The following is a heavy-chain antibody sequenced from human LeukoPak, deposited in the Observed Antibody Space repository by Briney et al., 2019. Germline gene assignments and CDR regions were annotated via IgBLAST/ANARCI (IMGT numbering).Heavy chain of an antibody. J-gene: IGHJ6*03. CDR2: IYYSGST. CDR1: GGSISSYY. D-gene: IGHD3-10*01. CDR3: ARARITMVRGVSMGQHMDV. Sequence: SETLSLTCTVSGGSISSYYWSWIRQPPGKGLEWIGYIYYSGSTNYNPSLKSRVTISVDTSKNQFSLKLSSVTAADTAVYYCARARITMVRGVSMGQHMDVWGKGTTVTISS. V-gene: IGHV4-59*01.